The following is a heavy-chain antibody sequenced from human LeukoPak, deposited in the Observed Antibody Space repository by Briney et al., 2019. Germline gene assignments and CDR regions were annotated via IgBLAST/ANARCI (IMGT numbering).Heavy chain of an antibody. D-gene: IGHD6-13*01. CDR1: GFTFSHYG. CDR3: ARDSAAGPPTMFDH. Sequence: QPGGSLRLSCLASGFTFSHYGMTWVRQAPGKGLEWVAALSDSGGSTYYADSVKGRLTISRDNSKNTLYLQINILRAEDTAVYYCARDSAAGPPTMFDHWGQGTLVTVSS. CDR2: LSDSGGST. J-gene: IGHJ4*02. V-gene: IGHV3-23*01.